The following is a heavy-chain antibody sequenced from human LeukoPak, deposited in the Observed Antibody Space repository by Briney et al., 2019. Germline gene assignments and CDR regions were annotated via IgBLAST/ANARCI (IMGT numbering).Heavy chain of an antibody. D-gene: IGHD3-10*01. CDR2: IYSDGST. V-gene: IGHV3-66*01. CDR1: GFTVSRNF. Sequence: GGSLRLSCAVSGFTVSRNFMTWVRQAPGKGLEWVSVIYSDGSTFYTDSVKGRFTISRDNSKNTLYLQMNSLRVEDTAVYYCATDFRYGSAGGRGTLLTVSS. J-gene: IGHJ4*02. CDR3: ATDFRYGSA.